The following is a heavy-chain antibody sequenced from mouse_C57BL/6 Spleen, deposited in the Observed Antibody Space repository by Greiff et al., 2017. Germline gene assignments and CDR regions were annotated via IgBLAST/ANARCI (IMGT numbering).Heavy chain of an antibody. CDR3: ARPSVLYAMDV. V-gene: IGHV1-64*01. J-gene: IGHJ4*01. Sequence: VQLQQPVAELVKPGASVKLSCKASGYTFTSYWMHWVKQRPGQGLEWIGMIHPNSGSTNYNEKFKSKATLTADKSSSTAYMQLSSLTSEDSAVXYCARPSVLYAMDVWGKGTSVTVSS. CDR1: GYTFTSYW. CDR2: IHPNSGST. D-gene: IGHD2-10*02.